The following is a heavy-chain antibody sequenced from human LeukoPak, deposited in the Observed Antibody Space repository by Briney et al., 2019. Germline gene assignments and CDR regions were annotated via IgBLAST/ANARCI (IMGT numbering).Heavy chain of an antibody. CDR2: INLNSGGT. D-gene: IGHD3-22*01. Sequence: ASVKVSCKASGYTFTGYYMHWLRQAPGQGLEWMGWINLNSGGTNYAQKFQGRVTMTRDTSISTAYMELSRLRSDDTAVYYCASPYDSSGYYYSYWGQGTLVTVSS. J-gene: IGHJ4*02. V-gene: IGHV1-2*02. CDR1: GYTFTGYY. CDR3: ASPYDSSGYYYSY.